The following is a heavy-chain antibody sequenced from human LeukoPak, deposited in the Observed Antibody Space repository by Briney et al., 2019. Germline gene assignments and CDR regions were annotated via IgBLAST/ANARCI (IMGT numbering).Heavy chain of an antibody. CDR3: ATGIYGRGNFDY. J-gene: IGHJ4*02. D-gene: IGHD3-10*02. Sequence: SETLSLTCTVSGGSISSYYWSWIRQPAGKGLEWIGRIYTSGGTNYNPSLKSRVTISVDTSKNQFSLELSSVTAAYTAVYYCATGIYGRGNFDYWGQGTLVTVSS. V-gene: IGHV4-4*07. CDR1: GGSISSYY. CDR2: IYTSGGT.